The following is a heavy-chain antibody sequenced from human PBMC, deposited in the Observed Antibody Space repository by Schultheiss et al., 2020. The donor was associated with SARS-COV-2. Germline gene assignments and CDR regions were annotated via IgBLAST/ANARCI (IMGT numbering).Heavy chain of an antibody. CDR2: IYSGGST. CDR1: GFTVSSNY. D-gene: IGHD1-26*01. CDR3: ARPRAAITGSYWGDAFDI. Sequence: VGSLRLSCAASGFTVSSNYMSWVRQAPGKGLEWVSVIYSGGSTYYADSVKGRFTISRDNSKNTLYLQMNSLRAEDTAVYYCARPRAAITGSYWGDAFDIWGQGTMVTVAS. J-gene: IGHJ3*02. V-gene: IGHV3-66*04.